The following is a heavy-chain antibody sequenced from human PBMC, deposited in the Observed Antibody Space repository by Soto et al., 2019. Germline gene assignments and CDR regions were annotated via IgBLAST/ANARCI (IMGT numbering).Heavy chain of an antibody. D-gene: IGHD2-2*01. CDR2: VSVSGGST. Sequence: PGGSLRLSCAASGFTFSSYAMSWVRHAPGKGLGWGSAVSVSGGSTYYADSVKGRFTISRDNSKNTLYLQMNSLRAEDTAVYYCAKDLVPAAIPGGNWFDPWGEGTLVTVSS. CDR3: AKDLVPAAIPGGNWFDP. J-gene: IGHJ5*02. V-gene: IGHV3-23*01. CDR1: GFTFSSYA.